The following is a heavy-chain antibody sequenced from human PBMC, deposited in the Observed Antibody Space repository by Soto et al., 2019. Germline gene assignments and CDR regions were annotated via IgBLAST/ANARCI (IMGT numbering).Heavy chain of an antibody. J-gene: IGHJ4*01. CDR2: IYYRAQWFY. Sequence: QTLSLTGVISGDSVSSNSAVWNWIRQSPSRGLEWLGRIYYRAQWFYEYAVSVKSRVTISPDTSRNHLSLTLISVTAADTAVYYCARHGGKFFDYWGHGTLVTVSS. CDR1: GDSVSSNSAV. D-gene: IGHD2-15*01. CDR3: ARHGGKFFDY. V-gene: IGHV6-1*01.